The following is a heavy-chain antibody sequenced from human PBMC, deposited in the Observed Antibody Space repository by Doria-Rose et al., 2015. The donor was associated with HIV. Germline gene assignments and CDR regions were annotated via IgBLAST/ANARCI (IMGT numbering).Heavy chain of an antibody. D-gene: IGHD1-26*01. CDR2: IFYTGST. J-gene: IGHJ4*02. CDR3: ARVLSGTYDY. CDR1: GGSISHYY. Sequence: QAQLQESGPGLVKPSETLSLTCSVSGGSISHYYRSWIRQPPGKGLEYIGDIFYTGSTNYSTSLKSRVSISIDTSKNKFSLRLSSVTAADTAVYYCARVLSGTYDYWGQGTLVTVSS. V-gene: IGHV4-59*01.